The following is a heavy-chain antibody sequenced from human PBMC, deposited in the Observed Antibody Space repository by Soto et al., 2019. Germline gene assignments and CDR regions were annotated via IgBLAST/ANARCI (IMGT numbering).Heavy chain of an antibody. Sequence: EVQVLESGGASVQPGGSLRLSCAASGFTFSSYAMSWVRQAPGKGLEWVSAISGSGGNTYYADSAKGRFTISRDNSKNTLYLEMNSLRAEDTAVYYCAKRAKEYCSSTRCAVDYWGQGTLVTVSS. J-gene: IGHJ4*02. D-gene: IGHD2-2*01. CDR2: ISGSGGNT. V-gene: IGHV3-23*01. CDR3: AKRAKEYCSSTRCAVDY. CDR1: GFTFSSYA.